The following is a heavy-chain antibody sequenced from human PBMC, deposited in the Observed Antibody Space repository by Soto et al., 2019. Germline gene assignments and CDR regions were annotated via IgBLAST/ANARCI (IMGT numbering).Heavy chain of an antibody. CDR2: IYWNDDK. CDR3: ARLYSSGWYGLKIDY. Sequence: SGPTLVNPTQTLTLTCTFSGFSLSTSGVGVGWIRQPPGKALEWLALIYWNDDKRYSPSLKSRLTITKDTSKNQVVLTMTNMDPVDTATYYCARLYSSGWYGLKIDYWGQGTLVTVSS. D-gene: IGHD6-19*01. CDR1: GFSLSTSGVG. V-gene: IGHV2-5*01. J-gene: IGHJ4*02.